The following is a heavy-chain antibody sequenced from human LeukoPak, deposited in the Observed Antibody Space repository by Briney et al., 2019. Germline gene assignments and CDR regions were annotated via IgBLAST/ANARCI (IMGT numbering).Heavy chain of an antibody. J-gene: IGHJ4*02. D-gene: IGHD6-6*01. CDR3: ARDQRVTGRPDIDY. CDR2: ISSDGSST. CDR1: GFTLRNHW. V-gene: IGHV3-74*03. Sequence: GGSLRLSCAASGFTLRNHWMHWVRQTPGKGLVWVSRISSDGSSTTYTDSVKGRFTISRDNAKNTLYLQMNNLRAEDTAMYYCARDQRVTGRPDIDYWGQGTLVIVSS.